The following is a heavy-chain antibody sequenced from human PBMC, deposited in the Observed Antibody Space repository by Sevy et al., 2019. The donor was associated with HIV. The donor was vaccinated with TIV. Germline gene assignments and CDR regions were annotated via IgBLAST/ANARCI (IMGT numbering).Heavy chain of an antibody. D-gene: IGHD2-21*01. CDR2: FGGGDT. CDR1: GFTFNIYA. J-gene: IGHJ5*02. Sequence: GGSLRLSCATSGFTFNIYAMSWVRQAPGKGLEWVSTFGGGDTYYADSVKRRFTISRDDSKSAVYLQMNSLRADDTAVYYCAKDGVSRNKLWDWFDPWGQGTLVTVSS. CDR3: AKDGVSRNKLWDWFDP. V-gene: IGHV3-23*01.